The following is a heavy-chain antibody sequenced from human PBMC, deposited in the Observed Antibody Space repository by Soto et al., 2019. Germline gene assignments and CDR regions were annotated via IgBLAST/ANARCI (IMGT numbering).Heavy chain of an antibody. J-gene: IGHJ6*02. CDR1: GGSISSGGYS. CDR3: ARAGSYYSGMDV. CDR2: IYHSGST. V-gene: IGHV4-30-2*01. D-gene: IGHD3-10*01. Sequence: ASETLSLTCAVSGGSISSGGYSWSWIRQPPGKGLEWIGYIYHSGSTYYNPSLKSRVTISVDRSKNQFSLKLSSVTAADTAVYYCARAGSYYSGMDVWGQGTTVTVSS.